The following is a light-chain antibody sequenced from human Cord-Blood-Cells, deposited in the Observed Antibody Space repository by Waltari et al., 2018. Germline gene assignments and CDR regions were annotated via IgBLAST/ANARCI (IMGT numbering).Light chain of an antibody. CDR3: MQALQTPIT. CDR1: QSLLHSNGYNY. CDR2: LGS. J-gene: IGKJ5*01. V-gene: IGKV2-28*01. Sequence: DIVMTQSPLSLPVTPGEPASISCRSSQSLLHSNGYNYLDWYLQKPGQSPQLLIYLGSNRAYGVPYRLSGSGSGTDFTLKISRVEAEDVGVYYCMQALQTPITFGQGTRLEIK.